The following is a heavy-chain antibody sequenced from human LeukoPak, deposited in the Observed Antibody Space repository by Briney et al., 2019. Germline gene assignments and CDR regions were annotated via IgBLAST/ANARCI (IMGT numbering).Heavy chain of an antibody. D-gene: IGHD3-10*01. CDR2: VVFGSGNT. V-gene: IGHV1-58*01. Sequence: GAPVKVSFQASGFTLTNPVVQGVGQARGQRPEWIGWVVFGSGNTNYAQKFQERVTITRDMSTSTAYMELSSLRSEDTAVYYCAAGYGSGSYWLGYFDYWGQGTLVTVSS. CDR3: AAGYGSGSYWLGYFDY. J-gene: IGHJ4*02. CDR1: GFTLTNPV.